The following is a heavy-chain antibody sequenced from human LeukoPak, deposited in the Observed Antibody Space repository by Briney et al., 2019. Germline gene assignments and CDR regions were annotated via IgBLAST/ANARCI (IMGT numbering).Heavy chain of an antibody. CDR2: IYYSGST. V-gene: IGHV4-59*01. CDR3: AKDYRRAFDY. D-gene: IGHD4-11*01. J-gene: IGHJ4*02. Sequence: SETLSLTCTVSGGSISSYYWSWIRQPPGKGLEWIGYIYYSGSTNYNPSLKSRVTISVDTSKNQFSLKLSSVTAADTAVYYCAKDYRRAFDYWGQGTLVTVSS. CDR1: GGSISSYY.